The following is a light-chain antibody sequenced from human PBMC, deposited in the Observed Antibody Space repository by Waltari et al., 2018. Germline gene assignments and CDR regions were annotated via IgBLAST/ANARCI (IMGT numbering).Light chain of an antibody. CDR1: QSVTTN. CDR2: GSS. CDR3: QQSDNWPPIT. J-gene: IGKJ5*01. Sequence: EVVMTQSPAILSVSPGERATLSCRASQSVTTNVAWYQQKPGPTPRLLIFGSSTRATGVPARFSGSGSGTDFTLTISDLQSDDFAVYYCQQSDNWPPITFGQGTRLEIK. V-gene: IGKV3-15*01.